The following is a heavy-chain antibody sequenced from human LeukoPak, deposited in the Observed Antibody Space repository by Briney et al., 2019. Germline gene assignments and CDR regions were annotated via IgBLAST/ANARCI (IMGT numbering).Heavy chain of an antibody. CDR3: ARGLYYDFWSGYYTGIPPDY. V-gene: IGHV4-34*01. D-gene: IGHD3-3*01. CDR2: INHSGST. J-gene: IGHJ4*02. CDR1: GGSFSGYY. Sequence: SETLSLTCAVYGGSFSGYYWSWIRQPPGKGLEWIGEINHSGSTSYNPSLKSRVTISVDTSKNQFSLKLSSVTAADTAVYYCARGLYYDFWSGYYTGIPPDYWGQGTLVTVSS.